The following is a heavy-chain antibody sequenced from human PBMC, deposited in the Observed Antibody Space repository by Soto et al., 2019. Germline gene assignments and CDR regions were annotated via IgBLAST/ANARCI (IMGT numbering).Heavy chain of an antibody. CDR3: ASRIVGASSYYYGMAV. J-gene: IGHJ6*02. CDR2: IIPIFCTA. Sequence: VSSKEGGGTLGSYARSWVRQAPGQGLEWMGGIIPIFCTANYAQKFQGRVTITADKSTSTAYMELSSLRSEDTAVYYCASRIVGASSYYYGMAVWRQGTTVTV. D-gene: IGHD1-26*01. CDR1: GGTLGSYA. V-gene: IGHV1-69*06.